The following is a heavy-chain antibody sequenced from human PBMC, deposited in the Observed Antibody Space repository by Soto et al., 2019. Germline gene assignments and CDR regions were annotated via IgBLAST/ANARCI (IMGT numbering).Heavy chain of an antibody. CDR1: GFTVGRKY. CDR3: ARFGPVAERDDYFDH. CDR2: IYAGGST. J-gene: IGHJ4*02. Sequence: EVQLVESGGGLIQPGGSLRLSCAASGFTVGRKYTSWVRQAPGKGLEWVSVIYAGGSTYYADSVKGRFTISRDNSRNTLYLQMNSLRAEDTAVYYCARFGPVAERDDYFDHWGQGILVTVSS. V-gene: IGHV3-53*01. D-gene: IGHD6-19*01.